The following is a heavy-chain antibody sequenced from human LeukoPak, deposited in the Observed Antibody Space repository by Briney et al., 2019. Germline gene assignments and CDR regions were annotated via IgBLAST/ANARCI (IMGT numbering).Heavy chain of an antibody. CDR1: GGSFSGYY. D-gene: IGHD3-10*01. V-gene: IGHV4-34*01. J-gene: IGHJ4*02. CDR3: AGNDYYGSGSYPY. CDR2: INHSGST. Sequence: SETLSLTCAVYGGSFSGYYWSWIRQPPGKGLEWIGEINHSGSTNYNPSLKSRVTISVDTSKNQFSLKLSSVTAADTAVYYCAGNDYYGSGSYPYWGQGTLVTVSS.